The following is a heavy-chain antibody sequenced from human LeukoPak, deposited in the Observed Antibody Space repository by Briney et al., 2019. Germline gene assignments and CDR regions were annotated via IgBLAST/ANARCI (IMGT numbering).Heavy chain of an antibody. CDR2: ISGSGGST. CDR1: GFTFSSYG. Sequence: PGGTLRLSCAASGFTFSSYGMSWVRQAPGKGLEWVSAISGSGGSTYYADSVKGRFTISRDNSKNTLYLQMNSLRAEDTAVYYCAKDRYQSYGYVGLPTFDYWGQGTLVTVSS. V-gene: IGHV3-23*01. D-gene: IGHD5-18*01. J-gene: IGHJ4*02. CDR3: AKDRYQSYGYVGLPTFDY.